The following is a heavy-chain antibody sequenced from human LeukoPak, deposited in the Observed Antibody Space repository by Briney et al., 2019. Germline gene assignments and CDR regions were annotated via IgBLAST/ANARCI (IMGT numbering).Heavy chain of an antibody. CDR3: ARDGASEEGNFDY. D-gene: IGHD3-10*01. V-gene: IGHV3-7*01. CDR1: GFTFSSYW. Sequence: GGTLRLSCAASGFTFSSYWMSWVRQAPGKGLEWVANIKQDGSEKYYVDSVKGRFTISRDNAKNSLYLQMNSLRAEDTAVYYCARDGASEEGNFDYWGQGTLVTVSS. J-gene: IGHJ4*02. CDR2: IKQDGSEK.